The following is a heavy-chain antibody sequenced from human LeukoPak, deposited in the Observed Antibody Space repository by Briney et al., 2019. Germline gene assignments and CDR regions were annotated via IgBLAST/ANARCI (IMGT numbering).Heavy chain of an antibody. CDR1: GFTFSSYA. V-gene: IGHV3-23*01. CDR3: AKVDHSSSAPFDY. J-gene: IGHJ4*02. Sequence: GGSLRLSCAASGFTFSSYAMSWVRQAPGKGLEWVSAISGSGGSTYYADSVKGRFTISRDNSKNTLYLQMNGLRAEDTAVYYCAKVDHSSSAPFDYWGQGTLVTVSS. CDR2: ISGSGGST. D-gene: IGHD6-6*01.